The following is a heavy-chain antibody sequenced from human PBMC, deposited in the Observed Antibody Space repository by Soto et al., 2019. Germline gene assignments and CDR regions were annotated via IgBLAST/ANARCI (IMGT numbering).Heavy chain of an antibody. J-gene: IGHJ6*03. Sequence: PAGSLRLSCAASGFTFSRYAMSWVRQAPGKGLEWVSAISGSGGSTYYADSVKGRFTISRDNSKNTLYLQMNSLRAEDTAVYYCAKGHGSGSYPYYYYYYMDVWGKGTTVTVSS. CDR2: ISGSGGST. D-gene: IGHD3-10*01. CDR1: GFTFSRYA. CDR3: AKGHGSGSYPYYYYYYMDV. V-gene: IGHV3-23*01.